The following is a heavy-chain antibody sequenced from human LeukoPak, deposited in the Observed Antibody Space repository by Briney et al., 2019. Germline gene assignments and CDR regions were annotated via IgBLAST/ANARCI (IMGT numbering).Heavy chain of an antibody. CDR1: GFTFDDYG. Sequence: GGFLRLSCAASGFTFDDYGMSWVRQAPGKGLEWGSGINWNGGSTGYADSVKGRFTISRDNAKNSLYLQMNSLRAEDTALYYCARTAYDILTGQPDAFDIWGQGTMVTVSS. J-gene: IGHJ3*02. V-gene: IGHV3-20*04. CDR2: INWNGGST. D-gene: IGHD3-9*01. CDR3: ARTAYDILTGQPDAFDI.